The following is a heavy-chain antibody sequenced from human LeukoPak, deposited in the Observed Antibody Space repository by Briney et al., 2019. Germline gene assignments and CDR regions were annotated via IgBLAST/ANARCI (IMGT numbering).Heavy chain of an antibody. CDR3: ARRSNIVATT. D-gene: IGHD5-12*01. Sequence: GGSLRRSCAASGFTFSDYYMSWIRQAPGKGLEWVSYISSTSSYTNYADSVKGRFTISRDNAKNSLYLQMNSLRAEDTAVYYCARRSNIVATTWGQGTLVTVSS. V-gene: IGHV3-11*03. J-gene: IGHJ4*02. CDR2: ISSTSSYT. CDR1: GFTFSDYY.